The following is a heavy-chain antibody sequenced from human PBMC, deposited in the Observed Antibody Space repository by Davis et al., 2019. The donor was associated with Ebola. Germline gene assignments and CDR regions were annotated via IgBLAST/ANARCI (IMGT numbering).Heavy chain of an antibody. CDR1: GFAFDDHA. D-gene: IGHD1-1*01. Sequence: SLKISCAASGFAFDDHAMHWVRQAPGKGLEWVSGISWNSGRIAYVDSVKGRFTSSRDNAKNQLYLQMDSLRAEDTAVYYCTRDVNWHFFDYWGQGTLVTVSS. J-gene: IGHJ4*02. CDR3: TRDVNWHFFDY. CDR2: ISWNSGRI. V-gene: IGHV3-9*01.